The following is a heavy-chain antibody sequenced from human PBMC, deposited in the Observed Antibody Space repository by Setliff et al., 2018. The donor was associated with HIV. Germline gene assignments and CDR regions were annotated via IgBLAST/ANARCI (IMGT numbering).Heavy chain of an antibody. CDR3: ARDQRLFYFDS. V-gene: IGHV7-4-1*02. CDR2: VNTKTGNP. CDR1: GYNVTVSA. J-gene: IGHJ4*02. Sequence: ASVKVSCKASGYNVTVSAINWVRQAPGQALEWLGWVNTKTGNPTYAQGLTGQFVFSLDTSISTAYLRISSLKAEDTAVYYCARDQRLFYFDSWGQGTLVTVSS.